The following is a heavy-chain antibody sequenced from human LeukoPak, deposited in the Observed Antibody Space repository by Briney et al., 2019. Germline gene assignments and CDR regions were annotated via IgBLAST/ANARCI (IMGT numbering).Heavy chain of an antibody. V-gene: IGHV3-43*02. D-gene: IGHD6-13*01. J-gene: IGHJ4*02. CDR2: ISGDGGST. CDR3: AKGIAAAGYFDY. CDR1: GFTFDDYA. Sequence: GGSLRLSCAASGFTFDDYAMHWVRQAPGKGLERVSLISGDGGSTYYADSVKGRFTISRDNSKNSLYLQMNSLRTEDTALYYCAKGIAAAGYFDYWGQGTLVTVSS.